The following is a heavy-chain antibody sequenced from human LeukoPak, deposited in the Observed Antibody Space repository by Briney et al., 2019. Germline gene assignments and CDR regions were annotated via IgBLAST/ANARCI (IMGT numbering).Heavy chain of an antibody. CDR1: GFAFSTYW. CDR2: INSDGSST. J-gene: IGHJ3*02. CDR3: STGSGHAFDI. V-gene: IGHV3-74*01. D-gene: IGHD3-10*01. Sequence: PGGSLRLSCAASGFAFSTYWIHWVRQAPGKGLVWVSRINSDGSSTSYADSVKGRFTISRDNAKNTLYVQMNSLRAEDTAVYYCSTGSGHAFDIWGRGTMVTVSS.